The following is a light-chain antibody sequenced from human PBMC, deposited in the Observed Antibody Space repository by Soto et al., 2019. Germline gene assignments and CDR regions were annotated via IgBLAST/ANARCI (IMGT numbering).Light chain of an antibody. CDR1: QSVSGW. CDR2: DAS. V-gene: IGKV1-5*01. CDR3: QKYETFSGK. Sequence: DIQMTHSPSTLSASVLYTVTVTCRASQSVSGWLAWYQQKPGEAPKLLIYDASALPRGVPSRFSGSGSGTKFTLTIASLQPDDFATYYCQKYETFSGKFGPGTKVDIK. J-gene: IGKJ1*01.